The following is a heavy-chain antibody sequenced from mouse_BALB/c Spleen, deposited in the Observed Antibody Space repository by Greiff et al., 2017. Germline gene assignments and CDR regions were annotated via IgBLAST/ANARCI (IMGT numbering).Heavy chain of an antibody. Sequence: VQLKESGTVLARPGASVKMSCKASGYTFTSYWMHWVKQRPGQGLEWIGAIYPGNSDTSYNQKFKGKAKLTAVTSTSTAYMELSSLTNEDSAVYYCTRPFYGSRGGYAMDYWSRGTSVTVSS. V-gene: IGHV1-5*01. CDR1: GYTFTSYW. CDR2: IYPGNSDT. J-gene: IGHJ4*01. D-gene: IGHD1-1*01. CDR3: TRPFYGSRGGYAMDY.